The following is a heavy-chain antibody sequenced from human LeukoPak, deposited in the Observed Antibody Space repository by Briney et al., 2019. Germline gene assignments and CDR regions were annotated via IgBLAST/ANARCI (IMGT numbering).Heavy chain of an antibody. D-gene: IGHD3-10*01. CDR1: GGSISSSSYY. CDR2: IYYSGST. CDR3: ARPNVGVRGVPTWFDY. J-gene: IGHJ4*02. Sequence: SETLSLTCTVSGGSISSSSYYWGWIRQPPGKGLEWIGSIYYSGSTYYNPSLKSRVTISVDTSKNQFSLKLSSVTAAETAVYYCARPNVGVRGVPTWFDYWGQGTLVTVSS. V-gene: IGHV4-39*01.